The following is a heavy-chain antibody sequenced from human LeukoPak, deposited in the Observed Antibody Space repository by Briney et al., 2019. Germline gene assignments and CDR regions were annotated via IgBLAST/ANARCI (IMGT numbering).Heavy chain of an antibody. D-gene: IGHD4-23*01. V-gene: IGHV3-21*01. CDR2: ITSTSDYI. Sequence: GGSLRLSCAASGFTFSSYAMNWVRQAPGKGLEWVSSITSTSDYIHYADSVKGRFTISRDNAENSLYVQMNSPRAEDTAVYYCARDMYGNSYSDYWGQGTLVTVSS. CDR1: GFTFSSYA. CDR3: ARDMYGNSYSDY. J-gene: IGHJ4*02.